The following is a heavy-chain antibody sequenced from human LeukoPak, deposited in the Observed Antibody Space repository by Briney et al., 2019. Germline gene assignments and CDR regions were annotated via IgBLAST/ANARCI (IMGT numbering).Heavy chain of an antibody. CDR2: IYSGGGR. J-gene: IGHJ5*02. CDR1: GLTFSSDY. D-gene: IGHD6-6*01. CDR3: ARYPYSTTSWSDP. V-gene: IGHV3-66*01. Sequence: GGSLRLSCAASGLTFSSDYMSWVRQAPGKGLEWVSVIYSGGGRYYADSVRGRFTISRDNYKNTLYLQLNSLRAEDTAVYYCARYPYSTTSWSDPWGQGTLVTVSS.